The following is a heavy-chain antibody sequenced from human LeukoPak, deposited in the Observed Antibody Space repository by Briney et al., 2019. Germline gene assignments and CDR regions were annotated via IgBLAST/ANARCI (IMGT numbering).Heavy chain of an antibody. CDR2: INSSKSYI. CDR1: GLTYCSYS. J-gene: IGHJ4*02. D-gene: IGHD3-22*01. V-gene: IGHV3-21*01. Sequence: GGSLRLSCAASGLTYCSYSINWLPQAPGKGLEWVSYINSSKSYIYYADSVKGRFTISRAKDKNSLYLQMKRLRAEDTAVYYCARDSKAMIVVVTRFDYWGQGTLVTVSS. CDR3: ARDSKAMIVVVTRFDY.